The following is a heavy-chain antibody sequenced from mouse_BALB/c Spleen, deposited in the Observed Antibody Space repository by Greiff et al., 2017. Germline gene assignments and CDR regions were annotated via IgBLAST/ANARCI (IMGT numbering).Heavy chain of an antibody. J-gene: IGHJ4*01. Sequence: VQLQQSGAELVRPGTSVKVSCKASGYAFTNYLIEWVKQRPGQGLEWIGVINPGSGGTNYNEKFKGKATLTADKSSSTAYMQLSSLTSDDSAVYFCVSPAGYGRQLYAMDYWGQGTSVTVSS. CDR1: GYAFTNYL. D-gene: IGHD1-1*01. CDR3: VSPAGYGRQLYAMDY. CDR2: INPGSGGT. V-gene: IGHV1-54*03.